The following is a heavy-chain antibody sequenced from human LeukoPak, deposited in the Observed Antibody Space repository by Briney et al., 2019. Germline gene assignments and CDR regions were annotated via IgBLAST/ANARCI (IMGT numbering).Heavy chain of an antibody. D-gene: IGHD2-2*01. CDR3: AREYCSSTSCSLDGMDV. CDR2: ISSSGSTI. CDR1: GYTFNDYY. J-gene: IGHJ6*02. Sequence: GSLRLSCAASGYTFNDYYMSWIRRAPGKGLEWGSYISSSGSTIYYADSVKGRFTISRDNAKNSLYLQMNSLRAEDTAVYYCAREYCSSTSCSLDGMDVWGQGTTVTVSS. V-gene: IGHV3-11*01.